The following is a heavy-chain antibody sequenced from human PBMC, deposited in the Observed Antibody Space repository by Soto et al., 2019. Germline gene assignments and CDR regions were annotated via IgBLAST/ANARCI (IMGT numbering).Heavy chain of an antibody. D-gene: IGHD6-19*01. CDR1: GGSISSYY. Sequence: WETLSLTCTVSGGSISSYYWSWIRQPAGRGLEWIGRIYASGRTNYSPSLKSRVTMSVDTSKNQFSLKLSSVTAADTAVYYCAAVAGTGYFDYWGQGTLVTVSS. CDR3: AAVAGTGYFDY. CDR2: IYASGRT. V-gene: IGHV4-4*07. J-gene: IGHJ4*02.